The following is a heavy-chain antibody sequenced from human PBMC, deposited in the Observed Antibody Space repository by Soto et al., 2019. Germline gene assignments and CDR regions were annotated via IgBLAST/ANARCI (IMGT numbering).Heavy chain of an antibody. CDR1: GFDFRSHA. J-gene: IGHJ1*01. Sequence: QEQLVDSGGDVVQPGRSLRLSCVASGFDFRSHAIHWVRQAPGKGLEWVAVVWFDGNNKFYADSVKGRFSISRDNSRSMTFLEMTSLRAEDTAIYYCARDVVDITIVPPAMNFDLWGQGTRVTVSS. CDR2: VWFDGNNK. D-gene: IGHD2-2*03. V-gene: IGHV3-33*01. CDR3: ARDVVDITIVPPAMNFDL.